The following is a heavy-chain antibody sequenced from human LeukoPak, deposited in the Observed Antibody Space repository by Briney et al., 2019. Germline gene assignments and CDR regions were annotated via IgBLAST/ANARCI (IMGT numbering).Heavy chain of an antibody. CDR3: AREGGGAAAGSLYYYYYMDV. J-gene: IGHJ6*03. CDR2: IYTSGST. D-gene: IGHD6-13*01. CDR1: GGSFSGYY. Sequence: SETLSLTCAVYGGSFSGYYWSWIRQPAGKGLEWIGRIYTSGSTNYNPSLKSRVTISVDTSKNQFSLKLSSVTAADTAVYYCAREGGGAAAGSLYYYYYMDVWGKGTTVTISS. V-gene: IGHV4-4*07.